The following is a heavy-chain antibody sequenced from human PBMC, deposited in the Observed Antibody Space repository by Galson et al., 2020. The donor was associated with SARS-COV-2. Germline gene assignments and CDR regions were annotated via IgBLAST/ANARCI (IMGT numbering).Heavy chain of an antibody. D-gene: IGHD1-1*01. J-gene: IGHJ4*02. CDR2: IGRSNGAV. CDR3: ARDWGQRFDGNNWYTVSVDY. Sequence: PGGSLRLSCATSGFTFSDYAMNWVRQAPGKGLEWVSQIGRSNGAVKYADSVKGRFIISRDNARNSLYLQMNSLRAEDTAIYYCARDWGQRFDGNNWYTVSVDYWGEGTVVTVSS. V-gene: IGHV3-48*04. CDR1: GFTFSDYA.